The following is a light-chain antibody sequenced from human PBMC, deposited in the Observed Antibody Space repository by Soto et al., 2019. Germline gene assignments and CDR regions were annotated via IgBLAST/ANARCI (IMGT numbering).Light chain of an antibody. J-gene: IGLJ3*02. CDR2: RND. V-gene: IGLV1-44*01. Sequence: QSVLTQPPSASGTPGQRVTISCSGSSSNIGSNSVNWFQQVPGAAPKLLIYRNDERTYGVPDRFSGSKSGSSASLAISGLLFEDEDDDYCAAGDYSLNGFGVFGGGTQLTVL. CDR3: AAGDYSLNGFGV. CDR1: SSNIGSNS.